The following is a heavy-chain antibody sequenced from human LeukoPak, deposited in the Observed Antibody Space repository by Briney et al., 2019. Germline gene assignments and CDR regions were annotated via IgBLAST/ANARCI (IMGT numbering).Heavy chain of an antibody. V-gene: IGHV4-30-2*01. J-gene: IGHJ4*02. Sequence: TSETLSLTCAVSGGSISSGGYSWSWIRQPPGKGLEWIGYIYHSGSTYYNPSLKSRVTISVDRSKNQFSLKLSSVTAADTAVYYCARANHCSGGSCYFDYWGQGTLVTVSS. CDR3: ARANHCSGGSCYFDY. CDR1: GGSISSGGYS. D-gene: IGHD2-15*01. CDR2: IYHSGST.